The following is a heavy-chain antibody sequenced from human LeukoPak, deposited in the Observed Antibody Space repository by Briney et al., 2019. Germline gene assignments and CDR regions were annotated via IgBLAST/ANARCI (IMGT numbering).Heavy chain of an antibody. J-gene: IGHJ6*03. Sequence: GGSLRLSCAASGFTFSSYWMSWVRQAPGKGLEWVANIKQDGSEKYYVDSVKGRFTISRDNAKNSLYLQMNSLRAEDTAVYYCARDRVLETSTSWSKNYYMDVWGKGTTVTVSS. CDR3: ARDRVLETSTSWSKNYYMDV. D-gene: IGHD2-2*01. CDR1: GFTFSSYW. CDR2: IKQDGSEK. V-gene: IGHV3-7*01.